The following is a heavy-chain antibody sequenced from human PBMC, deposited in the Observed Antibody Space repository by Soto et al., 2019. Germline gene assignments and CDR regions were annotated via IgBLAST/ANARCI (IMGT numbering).Heavy chain of an antibody. D-gene: IGHD3-22*01. J-gene: IGHJ5*02. CDR2: MNPNSGNT. CDR1: GYTFTSYD. CDR3: ARVTYYYDSSGYYFLWFDP. Sequence: QVQLVQSGAEVKKPGASVKVSCKASGYTFTSYDINWVRQATGQGLEWMGWMNPNSGNTRYAQKFQGRVTMTRNTSISTAYMELSILRSEDTAVYYCARVTYYYDSSGYYFLWFDPWGQGPLVTVSS. V-gene: IGHV1-8*01.